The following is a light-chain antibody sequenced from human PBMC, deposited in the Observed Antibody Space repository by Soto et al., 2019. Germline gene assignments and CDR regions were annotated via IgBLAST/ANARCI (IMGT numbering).Light chain of an antibody. CDR2: DVS. Sequence: QSALTQPASVSGSPGQSITISCTGTSSDVGTYNYVSWYQQQPGKAPKLMIYDVSNRPSGVSDRFSGSKSGNTASLNISGLQAEDEADYYCSSYTSSSSSVVFGGGTKLTVL. CDR3: SSYTSSSSSVV. CDR1: SSDVGTYNY. V-gene: IGLV2-14*01. J-gene: IGLJ2*01.